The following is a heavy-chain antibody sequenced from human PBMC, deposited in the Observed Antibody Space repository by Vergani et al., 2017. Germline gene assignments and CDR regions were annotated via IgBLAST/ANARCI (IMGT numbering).Heavy chain of an antibody. CDR3: GRGSENYN. V-gene: IGHV3-23*01. J-gene: IGHJ4*02. D-gene: IGHD5-24*01. Sequence: EVQLLQSEGAVVQPWGSLRLSCVASGFTFSSHAMSVVRPGHAQGLVWVSSIKNTGDSTHYADSVKGRFTISRDNSKNNLYLQMNSLRVEDTAVYYCGRGSENYNWGKETLVTVSS. CDR2: IKNTGDST. CDR1: GFTFSSHA.